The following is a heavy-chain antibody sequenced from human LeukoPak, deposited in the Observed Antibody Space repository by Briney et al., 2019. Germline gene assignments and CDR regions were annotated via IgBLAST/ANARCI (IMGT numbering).Heavy chain of an antibody. CDR2: ISAYNGNI. CDR3: ASMSGYYPSYYFDY. J-gene: IGHJ4*02. D-gene: IGHD3-3*01. Sequence: ASVKVSCKASGYTFISYGITWVRQAPGQGLEWLGWISAYNGNINYAQKLQGRVTLTTDTSTSTAYMEVRSLRSDDTAVYYCASMSGYYPSYYFDYWGQGTLVTVSS. CDR1: GYTFISYG. V-gene: IGHV1-18*01.